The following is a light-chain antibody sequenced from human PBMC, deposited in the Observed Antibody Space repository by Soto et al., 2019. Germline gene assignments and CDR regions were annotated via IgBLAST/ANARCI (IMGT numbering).Light chain of an antibody. V-gene: IGLV2-14*03. CDR1: SSDVGGYNY. CDR2: DVS. CDR3: SSYTSDSTYV. J-gene: IGLJ1*01. Sequence: QSLLTQPASVSGSPGQSIAISCTGTSSDVGGYNYVSWYQQHPGKVPKLMIYDVSGRPSGVSNRFSGSKSGNTASLTISGLQAEDEADYYCSSYTSDSTYVFGTGTKLTVL.